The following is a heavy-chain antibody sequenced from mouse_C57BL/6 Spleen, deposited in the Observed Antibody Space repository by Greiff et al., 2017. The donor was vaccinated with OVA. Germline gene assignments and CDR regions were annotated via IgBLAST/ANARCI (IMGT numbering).Heavy chain of an antibody. J-gene: IGHJ4*01. Sequence: QVQLQQSGPGLVQPSQSLSITCTVSGFSLTSYGVHWVRQSPGKGLEWLGVIWRGGSTVYNADFMSRLSITKDNSKSQVYFKMISLQADDTDVYYSAKCPMVTTTDYAMGGWGQGASVTVAS. CDR3: AKCPMVTTTDYAMGG. CDR2: IWRGGST. D-gene: IGHD2-2*01. CDR1: GFSLTSYG. V-gene: IGHV2-5*01.